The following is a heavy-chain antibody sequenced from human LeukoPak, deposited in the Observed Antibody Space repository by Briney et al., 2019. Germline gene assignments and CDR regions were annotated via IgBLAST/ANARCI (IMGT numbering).Heavy chain of an antibody. J-gene: IGHJ4*02. Sequence: SETLSLTCTVSGGSISSYYWSWIRQPPGKGLEWIGYIYYSGSTNYNPSLKSRVTISVDTSKNQFSLKLSSVTAADTAVYYCARLPRVGAIGYFDYWGQGTLVTVSS. CDR3: ARLPRVGAIGYFDY. D-gene: IGHD1-26*01. CDR1: GGSISSYY. CDR2: IYYSGST. V-gene: IGHV4-59*12.